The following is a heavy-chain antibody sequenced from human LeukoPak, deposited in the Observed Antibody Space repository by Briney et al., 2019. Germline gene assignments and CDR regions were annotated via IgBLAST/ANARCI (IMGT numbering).Heavy chain of an antibody. D-gene: IGHD6-25*01. J-gene: IGHJ4*02. CDR2: IYYSGST. Sequence: SETLSLTCTVSGGSISSVNYYWSWIRQHPGKGLEWSGYIYYSGSTFYNPSLKSRVTISVDTSKNQFSLKLSSVTAADTAVYYCARATSRPYYFDYWGQGTLVTVSS. CDR3: ARATSRPYYFDY. V-gene: IGHV4-31*03. CDR1: GGSISSVNYY.